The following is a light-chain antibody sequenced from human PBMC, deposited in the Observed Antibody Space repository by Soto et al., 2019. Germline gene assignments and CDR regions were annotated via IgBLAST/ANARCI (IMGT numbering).Light chain of an antibody. J-gene: IGKJ1*01. CDR1: QTVRTY. Sequence: DIQMTQSPASLSASVEDRVTITCRASQTVRTYLNWYQQKPGKAPKLLIYAASNLQSGVPSRFSGSGSGTDFTLTISSLQPEDFATYYCQQSYSTPRTFGQGTKVDI. CDR2: AAS. CDR3: QQSYSTPRT. V-gene: IGKV1-39*01.